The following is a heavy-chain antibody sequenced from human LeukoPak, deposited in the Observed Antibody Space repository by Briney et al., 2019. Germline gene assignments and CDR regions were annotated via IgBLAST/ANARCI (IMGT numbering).Heavy chain of an antibody. CDR2: IDSDGSGT. D-gene: IGHD1-1*01. J-gene: IGHJ4*02. CDR1: GFTFSSYW. CDR3: ARDRYRSIDY. V-gene: IGHV3-74*01. Sequence: GGSLRLSCAASGFTFSSYWMHWVRQAPGKGLMWVSRIDSDGSGTSNADSVKGRFTISRDNAKNTLYLQMNSLRAEDTAVYYCARDRYRSIDYWGQGTLVTVSS.